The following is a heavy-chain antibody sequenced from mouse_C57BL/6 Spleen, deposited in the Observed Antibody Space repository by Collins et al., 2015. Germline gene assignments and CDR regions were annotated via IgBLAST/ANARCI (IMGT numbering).Heavy chain of an antibody. D-gene: IGHD1-1*01. CDR3: ARSRLGYGSSYAMDY. CDR2: IDPSDSYT. V-gene: IGHV1-50*01. J-gene: IGHJ4*01. Sequence: QVQLQQPGAELVKPGASVKLSCKASGYTFTSYWMQWVKQRPGQGLEWIGEIDPSDSYTNYNQKFKGKATLTVDTSSSTAYMQLSSLTSEDSAVYYCARSRLGYGSSYAMDYWGQGTSVTVSS. CDR1: GYTFTSYW.